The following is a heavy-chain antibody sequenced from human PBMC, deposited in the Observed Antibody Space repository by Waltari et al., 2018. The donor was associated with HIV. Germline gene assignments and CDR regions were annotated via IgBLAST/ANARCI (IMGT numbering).Heavy chain of an antibody. CDR1: GFTFSSYA. V-gene: IGHV3-23*01. CDR3: AKTSPHPYGDYGGVDY. J-gene: IGHJ4*02. CDR2: ISGSGGST. D-gene: IGHD4-17*01. Sequence: EVQLLESGGGLVQPGGSLRLSCAASGFTFSSYAMSWVRQAPGKGLEWVSAISGSGGSTYYADSVKGRFTISRDNSKNTLYLQMNSLRAEDTAVYYCAKTSPHPYGDYGGVDYWGQGTLVTVSS.